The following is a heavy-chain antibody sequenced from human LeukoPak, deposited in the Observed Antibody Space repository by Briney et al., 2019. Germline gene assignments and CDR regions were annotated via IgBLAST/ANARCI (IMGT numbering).Heavy chain of an antibody. D-gene: IGHD3-22*01. Sequence: SETLSLTCAVYGGSFSGYYWSWIRQPPGKGLEWIGYIYYSGSTNYNPSLKSRVTISVDTSKNQFSLKLSSVTAADTAVYYCARGALDSSGYYRYYYYGMDVWGQGTTVTVSS. CDR3: ARGALDSSGYYRYYYYGMDV. J-gene: IGHJ6*02. CDR2: IYYSGST. CDR1: GGSFSGYY. V-gene: IGHV4-59*01.